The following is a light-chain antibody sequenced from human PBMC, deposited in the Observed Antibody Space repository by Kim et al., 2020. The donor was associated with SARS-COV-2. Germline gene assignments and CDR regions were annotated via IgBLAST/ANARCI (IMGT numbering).Light chain of an antibody. J-gene: IGLJ3*02. V-gene: IGLV1-44*01. CDR2: SNN. CDR3: APWDDNLNGPV. CDR1: SSNIGSNP. Sequence: ELTQPPSASGTPGQRVTISCSGSSSNIGSNPVNWYQQVPGTAPKLLIYSNNQRPPGVPDRFSGSASGTSASLTISGLQSEDEADYYCAPWDDNLNGPVFGGGTKVTVL.